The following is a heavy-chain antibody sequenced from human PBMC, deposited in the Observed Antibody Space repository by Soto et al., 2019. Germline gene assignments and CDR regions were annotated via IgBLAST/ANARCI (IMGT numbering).Heavy chain of an antibody. V-gene: IGHV5-51*01. Sequence: PGESLKISCKASGYSFATYWIGWVRQMPGKGLEWMGIIYPGDSDTMYSPSFQGQVIISADLSSTTTYLQWSSLKASDTAIYYCARQHGVDPANGGIDPRGKGTRITVSS. J-gene: IGHJ5*02. CDR1: GYSFATYW. CDR3: ARQHGVDPANGGIDP. CDR2: IYPGDSDT. D-gene: IGHD2-8*01.